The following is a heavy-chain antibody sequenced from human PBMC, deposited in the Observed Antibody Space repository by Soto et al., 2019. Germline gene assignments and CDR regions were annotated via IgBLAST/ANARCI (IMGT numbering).Heavy chain of an antibody. CDR1: GFTVSSNY. Sequence: GGSLRLSCAASGFTVSSNYMSWVRQAPGKGLEWVSVIYSGGSTYYADSVKGRFTISRDNAKNSLYLQMNSLRAEDTAVYYCARAPRAVAAEPAVWGQGTLVTVSS. CDR3: ARAPRAVAAEPAV. V-gene: IGHV3-53*01. J-gene: IGHJ4*02. D-gene: IGHD6-19*01. CDR2: IYSGGST.